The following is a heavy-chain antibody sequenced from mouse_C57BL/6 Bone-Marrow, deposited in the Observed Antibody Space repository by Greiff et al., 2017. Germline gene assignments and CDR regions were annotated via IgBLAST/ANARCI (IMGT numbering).Heavy chain of an antibody. D-gene: IGHD2-5*01. CDR3: ARSGYSNYVWFAY. CDR1: GYTFTDYY. Sequence: VQLKQSGPVLVKPGASVKMSCKASGYTFTDYYMNWVKQSHGKSLEWIGVINPYNGGTSYNQKFKGKATLTVDKSSSTAYMELNSLTSEDSAVYYCARSGYSNYVWFAYWGQGTLVTVSA. CDR2: INPYNGGT. V-gene: IGHV1-19*01. J-gene: IGHJ3*01.